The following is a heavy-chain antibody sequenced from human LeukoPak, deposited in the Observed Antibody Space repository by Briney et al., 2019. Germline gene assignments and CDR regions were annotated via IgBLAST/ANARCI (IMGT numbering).Heavy chain of an antibody. D-gene: IGHD4-11*01. Sequence: ASVKVSCKASGYTFTSYGITWVRQAPGQGLEWMGWIDAYNDNTNYAQKLQGRVTMTTDISTSTAYMELRSLRSDDTAVYYCARVQSTVTEPWFDPWGQGTLVTVSS. CDR2: IDAYNDNT. CDR1: GYTFTSYG. V-gene: IGHV1-18*01. CDR3: ARVQSTVTEPWFDP. J-gene: IGHJ5*02.